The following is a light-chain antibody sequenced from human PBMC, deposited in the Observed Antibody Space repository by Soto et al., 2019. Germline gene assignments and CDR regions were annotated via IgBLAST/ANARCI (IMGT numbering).Light chain of an antibody. Sequence: GTLSLSPGERATLSCRASQSVSSSYLAWYQRKPGQAPRLLIYGASSRATGIPDRFSGSGSGTDFTLTISRLEPGDFAGYYCPLSGIPQLTFGGGSKAAIK. CDR1: QSVSSSY. V-gene: IGKV3-20*01. CDR3: PLSGIPQLT. CDR2: GAS. J-gene: IGKJ4*01.